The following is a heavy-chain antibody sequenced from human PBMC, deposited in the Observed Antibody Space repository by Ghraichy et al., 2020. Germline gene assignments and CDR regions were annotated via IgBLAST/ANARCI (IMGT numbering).Heavy chain of an antibody. CDR2: IKADGSDT. J-gene: IGHJ4*02. CDR1: GFTFSNHW. Sequence: GESLNISCAASGFTFSNHWMHWVRQTPGKGLVWVSRIKADGSDTSYADFVKGRFTISRDNAKNTLYLQMNSLRAEDTAVYYCARETSNTGTYYDYWGQGTLVTASS. V-gene: IGHV3-74*01. D-gene: IGHD1/OR15-1a*01. CDR3: ARETSNTGTYYDY.